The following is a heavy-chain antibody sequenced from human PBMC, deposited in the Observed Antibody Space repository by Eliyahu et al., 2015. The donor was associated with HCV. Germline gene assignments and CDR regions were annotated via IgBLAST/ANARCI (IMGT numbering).Heavy chain of an antibody. CDR1: GFTFSSYA. Sequence: EVQLLESGGGLVQPGGSLRLSCAASGFTFSSYAMSWVRQAPGKGLEWVSAISGRGGTTYYADSVKGRFTISRDNSKNTLYLQMNSLRAEDTAVYYCAKDYGQYYYDSSGYLFDIWGQGTMVTVSS. V-gene: IGHV3-23*01. CDR3: AKDYGQYYYDSSGYLFDI. J-gene: IGHJ3*02. CDR2: ISGRGGTT. D-gene: IGHD3-22*01.